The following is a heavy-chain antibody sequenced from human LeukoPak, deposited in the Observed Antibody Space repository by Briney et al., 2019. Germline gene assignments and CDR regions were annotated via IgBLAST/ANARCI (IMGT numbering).Heavy chain of an antibody. CDR2: ISYDGSNK. Sequence: GRSLRLSCAASGFTFSSYAMHRVRQAPGKGLEWVAVISYDGSNKYYADSVKGRFTISRDNSKNTLYLQMNSLRAEDTAVYYCLPRGQWLVDDWGQGTLVTVSS. V-gene: IGHV3-30*04. CDR1: GFTFSSYA. D-gene: IGHD6-19*01. CDR3: LPRGQWLVDD. J-gene: IGHJ4*02.